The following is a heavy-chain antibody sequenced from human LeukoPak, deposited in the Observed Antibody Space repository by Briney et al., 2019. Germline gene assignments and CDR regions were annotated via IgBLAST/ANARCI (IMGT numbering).Heavy chain of an antibody. Sequence: PSQTLSLTCKASGGSISSGDYFWSWNPQPPGKDLDCIRNSYYSGSAYYSPSLRSRFTISVDTSENQFSLKLSSVTATDTAVYYCARAEVTAGTKYFDLWGRGTLVTVSS. J-gene: IGHJ2*01. CDR2: SYYSGSA. CDR1: GGSISSGDYF. D-gene: IGHD6-19*01. V-gene: IGHV4-30-4*08. CDR3: ARAEVTAGTKYFDL.